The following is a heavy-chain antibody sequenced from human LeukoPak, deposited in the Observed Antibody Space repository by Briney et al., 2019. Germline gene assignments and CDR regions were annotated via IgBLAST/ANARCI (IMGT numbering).Heavy chain of an antibody. V-gene: IGHV4-39*01. D-gene: IGHD2-21*01. CDR1: GGSITIADYW. CDR3: ARQIGRGLWAFDY. Sequence: SETLSLTCTVSGGSITIADYWWAWIRQPPGKGWDWTASTYYSGSTHYNPALKSRVYISVDTSKSQFSLKLSSVTAADTAVYYCARQIGRGLWAFDYWGQGTPVTVSS. J-gene: IGHJ4*02. CDR2: TYYSGST.